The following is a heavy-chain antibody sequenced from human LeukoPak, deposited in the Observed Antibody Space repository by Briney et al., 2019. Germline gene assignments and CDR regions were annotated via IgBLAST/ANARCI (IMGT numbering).Heavy chain of an antibody. J-gene: IGHJ6*03. CDR2: ISAYNGNT. Sequence: ASVKVSCKAFGYTFTSYGITWVRQAPGQGLEWMGWISAYNGNTNYAQKFQDRLTMTTDTSTSTAYMELRSLRSDDTAVYYCARDQEYRARKYYYYMDVWGKGTTVTVSS. D-gene: IGHD6-6*01. CDR1: GYTFTSYG. V-gene: IGHV1-18*01. CDR3: ARDQEYRARKYYYYMDV.